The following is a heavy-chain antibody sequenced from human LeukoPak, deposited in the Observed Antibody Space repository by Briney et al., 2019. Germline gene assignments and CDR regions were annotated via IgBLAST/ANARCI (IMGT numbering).Heavy chain of an antibody. CDR1: GFTFSSYA. V-gene: IGHV3-21*04. Sequence: PGGSLRLSCAASGFTFSSYAMSWVRQAPGKGLEWVSYMSGSGRSTKDADSVKGRFTISRDNAENKLYLQMNSLRAEDTAVYYCARGLRASSFLIDWGQGTLVTVSS. J-gene: IGHJ4*02. CDR3: ARGLRASSFLID. CDR2: MSGSGRST. D-gene: IGHD5-18*01.